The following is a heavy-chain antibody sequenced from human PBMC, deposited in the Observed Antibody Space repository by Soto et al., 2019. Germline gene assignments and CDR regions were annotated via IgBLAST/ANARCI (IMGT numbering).Heavy chain of an antibody. D-gene: IGHD6-6*01. CDR2: ISYDGSNK. J-gene: IGHJ6*02. Sequence: PGGSLRLSCAASGFTFSSYAMHWVRQAPGKGLEWVAVISYDGSNKYYADSVKGRFTISRDNSKNTLYLQMNSLRAEDTAVYYCASIWSVYSSSPYYYGMDVWGQGTTVTVSS. CDR3: ASIWSVYSSSPYYYGMDV. CDR1: GFTFSSYA. V-gene: IGHV3-30-3*01.